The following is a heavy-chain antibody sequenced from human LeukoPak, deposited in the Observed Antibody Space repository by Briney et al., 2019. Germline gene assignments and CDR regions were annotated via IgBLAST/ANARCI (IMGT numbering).Heavy chain of an antibody. J-gene: IGHJ4*02. Sequence: GGSLRLSCAASGFAFSTYTMNWVRQPPGKGLEWVSSITSSGSDMYYVDSVKGRFTISRDNTKNSLYLQMNSLRAEDTALYYCAKGNDDFDYWGQGTLVTVSS. V-gene: IGHV3-21*04. D-gene: IGHD1-1*01. CDR1: GFAFSTYT. CDR3: AKGNDDFDY. CDR2: ITSSGSDM.